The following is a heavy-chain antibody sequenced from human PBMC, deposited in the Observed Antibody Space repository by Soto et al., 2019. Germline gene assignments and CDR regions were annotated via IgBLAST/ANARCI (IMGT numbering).Heavy chain of an antibody. Sequence: EVQLLESGGGLVQPGGSLRLACAASGFSFSNYEMTWARQAPGKGLERVACINPSSGTTHYADSVKSRFTISRDNSKDTLYLQLGSLRVEDTAVYYCVKGGWLDVWGQGTTVTVSS. CDR2: INPSSGTT. J-gene: IGHJ6*02. V-gene: IGHV3-23*01. CDR3: VKGGWLDV. D-gene: IGHD2-15*01. CDR1: GFSFSNYE.